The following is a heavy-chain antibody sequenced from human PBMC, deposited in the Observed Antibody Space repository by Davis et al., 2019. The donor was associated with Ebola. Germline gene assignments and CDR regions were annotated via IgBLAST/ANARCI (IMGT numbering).Heavy chain of an antibody. Sequence: PGGSLRLSCADSVITFSSYAMTWVCQAPGKGLEWVSAISGSGGTTYYAGSVKGRFTISRDNSKNTLHLQMNSLRVEDTAIYYCAKDTSNVWFDVWGQGTMVTVSS. CDR2: ISGSGGTT. CDR1: VITFSSYA. CDR3: AKDTSNVWFDV. D-gene: IGHD6-19*01. J-gene: IGHJ3*01. V-gene: IGHV3-23*01.